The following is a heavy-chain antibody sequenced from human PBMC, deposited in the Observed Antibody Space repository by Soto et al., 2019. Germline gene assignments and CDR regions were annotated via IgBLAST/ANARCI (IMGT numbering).Heavy chain of an antibody. D-gene: IGHD6-19*01. CDR2: IYSDGSRT. Sequence: EVQLVESGGGLVQPGGSLRLSCAASGFTFSSSWMHWVGQAPGKGLVWVSRIYSDGSRTNYADSVQGRFTISRDNAKNTLYLLMNSLRAEDTALYYCARGPTGWYGYDYWGQGTLVTVSS. CDR1: GFTFSSSW. J-gene: IGHJ4*02. CDR3: ARGPTGWYGYDY. V-gene: IGHV3-74*01.